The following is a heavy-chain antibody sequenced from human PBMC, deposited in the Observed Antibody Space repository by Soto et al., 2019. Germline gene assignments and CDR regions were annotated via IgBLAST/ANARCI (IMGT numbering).Heavy chain of an antibody. CDR2: IWGDGSKK. V-gene: IGHV3-33*01. J-gene: IGHJ4*02. D-gene: IGHD2-15*01. Sequence: GGSLRLSCAASGSAFRTHGMHWVRQAPGKGLEWVAVIWGDGSKKYYADSVKGRFTISKDNSKNTLFLQMNTLRAEDTAVYYCARGAVVAGDFDYWGQGTLVTVSS. CDR1: GSAFRTHG. CDR3: ARGAVVAGDFDY.